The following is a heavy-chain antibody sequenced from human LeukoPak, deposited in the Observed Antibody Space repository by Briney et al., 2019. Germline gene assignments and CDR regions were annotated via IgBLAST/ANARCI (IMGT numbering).Heavy chain of an antibody. CDR3: ARDGASSGWYVPCNY. V-gene: IGHV1-3*01. D-gene: IGHD6-19*01. J-gene: IGHJ4*02. CDR1: GYTFTSYA. Sequence: ASVKVSCKASGYTFTSYAMHWVRQAPGQRLEWMGWINAGNGNTKYLQKFQGRVTITRDTSASTAYMELSSLRSEDTAVYYCARDGASSGWYVPCNYWGQGTLVTVSS. CDR2: INAGNGNT.